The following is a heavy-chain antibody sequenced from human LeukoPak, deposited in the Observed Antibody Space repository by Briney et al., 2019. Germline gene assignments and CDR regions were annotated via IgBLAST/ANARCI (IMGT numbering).Heavy chain of an antibody. Sequence: LRLSCAASGFTFSSYSMNWVRQHPGKGLEWIGYIYYSGSTYYNPSLKSRVTISVDTSKNQFSLKLSSVTAADTAVYYCARVGPQWEPKPGAFDIWGQGTMVTVSS. D-gene: IGHD1-26*01. CDR3: ARVGPQWEPKPGAFDI. CDR1: GFTFSSYS. V-gene: IGHV4-31*02. CDR2: IYYSGST. J-gene: IGHJ3*02.